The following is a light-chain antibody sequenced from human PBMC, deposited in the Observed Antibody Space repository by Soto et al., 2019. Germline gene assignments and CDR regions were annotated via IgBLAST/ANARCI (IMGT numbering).Light chain of an antibody. CDR3: QQRSNWPVT. CDR1: QSVSSY. Sequence: EIVLTQSPATLSLSPGERATHSCRASQSVSSYLAWYQQKPGQAPRLLIYDASSRATGIPARFSGSGSGTDFTLTISSLEPEDFAVYYCQQRSNWPVTFGQGTKVEIK. CDR2: DAS. V-gene: IGKV3-11*01. J-gene: IGKJ1*01.